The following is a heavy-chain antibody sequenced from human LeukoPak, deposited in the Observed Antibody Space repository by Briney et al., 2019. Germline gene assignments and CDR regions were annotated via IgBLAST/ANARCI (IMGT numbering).Heavy chain of an antibody. Sequence: ASVKVSCKASGYTFTSYDINWVRQATGQGLEWMGWMNPNSGNTGYAQKFQGRVTMTRNTSISTAYMELSSLGSEDTAVYYCALRTMVRGVIKFDPWGQGTLVTVSS. CDR2: MNPNSGNT. D-gene: IGHD3-10*01. J-gene: IGHJ5*02. CDR1: GYTFTSYD. V-gene: IGHV1-8*01. CDR3: ALRTMVRGVIKFDP.